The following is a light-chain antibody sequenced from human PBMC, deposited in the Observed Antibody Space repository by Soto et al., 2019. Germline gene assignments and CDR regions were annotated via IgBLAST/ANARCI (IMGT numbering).Light chain of an antibody. CDR3: QSADSSGTHLE. V-gene: IGLV3-25*02. CDR2: KDS. Sequence: SYDLTQSPSVSVSPGQTARITCSGDALPKQYAYWYQQRPGQAPVLVIYKDSERPSGIPERFSGSSSGTTATLTISGVQTEDEADYYCQSADSSGTHLEIGGGTKLTVL. CDR1: ALPKQY. J-gene: IGLJ2*01.